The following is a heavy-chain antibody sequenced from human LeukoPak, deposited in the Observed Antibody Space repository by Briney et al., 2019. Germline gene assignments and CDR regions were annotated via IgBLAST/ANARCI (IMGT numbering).Heavy chain of an antibody. J-gene: IGHJ4*02. CDR2: INPSGGST. Sequence: ASVKVSCKASGYTFTSYYMHWVRQAPGQGLEWMGIINPSGGSTSYAQKFQGRVTMTRDTSTSTVYMELSSLRSEDTAVYYCARDRSGSYSKYYFDYWGQGTLVAVSS. D-gene: IGHD1-26*01. V-gene: IGHV1-46*01. CDR3: ARDRSGSYSKYYFDY. CDR1: GYTFTSYY.